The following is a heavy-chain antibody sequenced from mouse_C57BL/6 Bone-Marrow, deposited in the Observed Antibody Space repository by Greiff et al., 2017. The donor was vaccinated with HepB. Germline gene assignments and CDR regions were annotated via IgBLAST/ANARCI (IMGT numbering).Heavy chain of an antibody. D-gene: IGHD1-2*01. J-gene: IGHJ1*03. CDR2: IDPSDSYT. Sequence: VQLQQPGAELVRPGTSVKLSCKASGYTFTSYWMHWVKQRPGQGLEWIGVIDPSDSYTNYNQKFKGKATLTVDTSSSTAYMQLSSLTSEDSAVYYCARSSLLRYFDVWGTGTTVTVSS. V-gene: IGHV1-59*01. CDR1: GYTFTSYW. CDR3: ARSSLLRYFDV.